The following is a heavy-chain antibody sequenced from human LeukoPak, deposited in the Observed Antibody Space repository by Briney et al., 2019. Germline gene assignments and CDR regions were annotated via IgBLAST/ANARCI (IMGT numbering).Heavy chain of an antibody. CDR3: ARDCGYDSQRMNYFDY. J-gene: IGHJ4*02. CDR2: INANSGGT. V-gene: IGHV1-2*02. D-gene: IGHD5-12*01. Sequence: ASVKVSCKASGYTFTAYYIHWVRQAPGQGLEWMGWINANSGGTDYAQKFQGRVTMTRDTSLTTAYMELGRLKSDDTAVYYCARDCGYDSQRMNYFDYWGQGTLVTVTS. CDR1: GYTFTAYY.